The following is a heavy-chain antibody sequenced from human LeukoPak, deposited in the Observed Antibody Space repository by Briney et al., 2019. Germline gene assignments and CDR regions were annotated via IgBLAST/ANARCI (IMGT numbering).Heavy chain of an antibody. D-gene: IGHD3-10*01. CDR1: GVTVSSNY. Sequence: PGGPLRLSCAASGVTVSSNYISWVRQAPGKGLEWVSVIYSDGRTYYTDSVKGRFTISRDNSKNTLYLQMNSLRAEDTAVYYCARSRAGSGSYFGAFDIWGQGTMVTVSS. CDR3: ARSRAGSGSYFGAFDI. J-gene: IGHJ3*02. CDR2: IYSDGRT. V-gene: IGHV3-53*01.